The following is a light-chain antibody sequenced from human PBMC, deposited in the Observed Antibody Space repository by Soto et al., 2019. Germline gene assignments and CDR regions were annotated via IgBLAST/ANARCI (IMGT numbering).Light chain of an antibody. J-gene: IGKJ3*01. CDR1: QDISVW. Sequence: DIQMTQSPSSVSASVGDRVTITCRASQDISVWLAWYQQKPGKAPKLLIYAASNLRTGVPSRFSGSGSGTEFTLTISSLQPEDFATYYCQQANSFPRTFGPGTKVDIK. CDR2: AAS. V-gene: IGKV1D-12*01. CDR3: QQANSFPRT.